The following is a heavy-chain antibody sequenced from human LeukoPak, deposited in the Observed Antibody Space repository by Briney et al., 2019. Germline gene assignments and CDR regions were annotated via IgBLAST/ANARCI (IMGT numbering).Heavy chain of an antibody. Sequence: PVASVKVSCKASGYIFTGYYIHWVRQAPGQGLEWMGWINPNSGDTKYAQKFQGRVTMTRDTSNNTVYMDLTRLIFDDTAMYYCARDGVFRFEVGDVYYYYMDVWGKGTTV. D-gene: IGHD2-21*02. CDR1: GYIFTGYY. CDR2: INPNSGDT. CDR3: ARDGVFRFEVGDVYYYYMDV. J-gene: IGHJ6*03. V-gene: IGHV1-2*02.